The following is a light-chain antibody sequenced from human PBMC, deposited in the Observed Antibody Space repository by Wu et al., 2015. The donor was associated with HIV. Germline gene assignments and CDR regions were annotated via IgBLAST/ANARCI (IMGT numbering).Light chain of an antibody. CDR2: GIS. CDR3: QQYNNWPRT. V-gene: IGKV3-15*01. J-gene: IGKJ4*01. Sequence: EVVMTQSPATLSVSPGETATLSRRASQSVRSNFAWYQQKAGQAPRLLIYGISTRATGIPARFSGSGSETEFTLTISSVQSEDFAVYYCQQYNNWPRTFGGGTKVEIK. CDR1: QSVRSN.